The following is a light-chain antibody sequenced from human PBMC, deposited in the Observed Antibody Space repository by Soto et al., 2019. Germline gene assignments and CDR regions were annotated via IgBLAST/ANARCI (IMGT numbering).Light chain of an antibody. CDR3: MQRREFPLT. V-gene: IGKV2-40*01. CDR2: TLS. CDR1: QSLLDTADGNTY. J-gene: IGKJ4*01. Sequence: DIVMTQTPLSLPVTPGEPASISCRSSQSLLDTADGNTYVDWYLQKPGQSPQLLIYTLSYRASXVXDMXSGTGSDTDFTLKISRVEAEDVGVYYCMQRREFPLTFGGGTKVEIK.